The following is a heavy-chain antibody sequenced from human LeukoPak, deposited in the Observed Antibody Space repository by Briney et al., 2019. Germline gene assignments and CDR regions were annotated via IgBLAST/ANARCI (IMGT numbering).Heavy chain of an antibody. CDR2: IKQDGSEK. CDR3: ARDQRNGYNYGAFDI. V-gene: IGHV3-7*01. CDR1: GFTFSNFG. D-gene: IGHD5-24*01. J-gene: IGHJ3*02. Sequence: GGSLKLSCAASGFTFSNFGMHWVRQAPGKGLEWVANIKQDGSEKYYVDSVKGRFTISRDNAKNSLYLQMNSLRAEDTAVHYCARDQRNGYNYGAFDIWGQGTMVTVSS.